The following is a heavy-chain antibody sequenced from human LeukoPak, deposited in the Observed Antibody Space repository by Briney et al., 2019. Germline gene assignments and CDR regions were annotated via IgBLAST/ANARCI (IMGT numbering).Heavy chain of an antibody. CDR1: GYTFTGYY. Sequence: GASVRVSCKPSGYTFTGYYIHWVRQAPGQGLEWRGWVNPDGGGTNSAQRFQGRVTMSRDASISTAYMELRRLTSDDTAVYYCVGQTDCRTSACYPFDFWGQGTLVIVSS. V-gene: IGHV1-2*02. J-gene: IGHJ4*02. CDR2: VNPDGGGT. D-gene: IGHD2-2*01. CDR3: VGQTDCRTSACYPFDF.